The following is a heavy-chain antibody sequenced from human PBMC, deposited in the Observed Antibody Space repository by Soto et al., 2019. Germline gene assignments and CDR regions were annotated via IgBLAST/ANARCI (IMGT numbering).Heavy chain of an antibody. Sequence: QVQLVESGGGLVKPGGSLRLSCAASGFTFSDYYMSWIRQAPGKGLEWVSYISSNTIYYADSVKGRFTISRDNAKNSLYLQVNSLRAEVTAVDYCAGNSGTYSTYFDYWGQGTLVTVSS. V-gene: IGHV3-11*01. D-gene: IGHD1-26*01. CDR3: AGNSGTYSTYFDY. J-gene: IGHJ4*02. CDR2: ISSNTI. CDR1: GFTFSDYY.